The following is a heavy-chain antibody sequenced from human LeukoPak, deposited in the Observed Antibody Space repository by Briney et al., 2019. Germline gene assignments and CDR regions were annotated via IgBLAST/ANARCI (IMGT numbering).Heavy chain of an antibody. Sequence: PGGSLRLSCAASGFTFSSYSMNWVRQAPGKGLEWVSYISSSSSTIYYADSVKGRFTISRDNAKNSLYLQMNSLRAEGTAVYYCARTLVVASYNWFDPWGQGTLVTVSS. CDR2: ISSSSSTI. J-gene: IGHJ5*02. D-gene: IGHD2-21*01. V-gene: IGHV3-48*01. CDR3: ARTLVVASYNWFDP. CDR1: GFTFSSYS.